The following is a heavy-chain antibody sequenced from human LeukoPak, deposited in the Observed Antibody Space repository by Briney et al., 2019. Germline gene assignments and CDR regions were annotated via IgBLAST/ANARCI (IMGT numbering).Heavy chain of an antibody. CDR2: IYYSGST. D-gene: IGHD2-2*01. V-gene: IGHV4-59*09. J-gene: IGHJ4*02. CDR3: ARGDGYCSSTSCSLFDY. Sequence: IYYSGSTNYNPSLKSRVTISVDTSKNQFSLKLSSVTAADTAVYYCARGDGYCSSTSCSLFDYWGQGTLVTVSS.